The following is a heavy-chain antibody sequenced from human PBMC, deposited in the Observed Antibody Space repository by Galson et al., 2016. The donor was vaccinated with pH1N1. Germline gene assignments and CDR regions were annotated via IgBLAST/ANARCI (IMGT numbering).Heavy chain of an antibody. J-gene: IGHJ4*02. Sequence: ETLSLTCTVSGGSLSTSNFYGGWIRQPPGKGLEWIGNIHYSGFTHYNSSLQSRVTISVDTSENQFSLRLSSVTAADTAVYYCASLVRGSYPDPLYYFDFWGLGTLVTVSS. D-gene: IGHD1-26*01. CDR2: IHYSGFT. CDR1: GGSLSTSNFY. V-gene: IGHV4-39*01. CDR3: ASLVRGSYPDPLYYFDF.